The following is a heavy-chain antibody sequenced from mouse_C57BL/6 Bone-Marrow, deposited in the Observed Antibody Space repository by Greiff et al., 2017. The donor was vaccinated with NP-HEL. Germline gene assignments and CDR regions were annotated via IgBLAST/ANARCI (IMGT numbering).Heavy chain of an antibody. Sequence: QVHVKQSGAELVRPGASVTLSCKASGYTFTDYEMHWVKQTPVHGLEWIGAIDPETGGTADKSSSTAYMELRSLTSEDSAVYYCTPYYYGSSWFAYWGQGTLVTVSA. D-gene: IGHD1-1*01. CDR1: GYTFTDYE. CDR3: TPYYYGSSWFAY. CDR2: IDPETGG. J-gene: IGHJ3*01. V-gene: IGHV1-15*01.